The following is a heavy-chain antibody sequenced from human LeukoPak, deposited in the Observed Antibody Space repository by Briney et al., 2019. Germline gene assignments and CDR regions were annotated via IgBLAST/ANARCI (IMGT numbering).Heavy chain of an antibody. CDR1: GGSISSYY. CDR2: IYYSGST. CDR3: AREGYVEMATSDAFDI. D-gene: IGHD5-24*01. J-gene: IGHJ3*02. V-gene: IGHV4-59*01. Sequence: SETLSLTCTVSGGSISSYYWSWIRQPPGKGLEWIGYIYYSGSTNYNPSLKSRVTISVDTSKTQFSLKLSSVTAADTAVYYCAREGYVEMATSDAFDIWGQGTMVTVSS.